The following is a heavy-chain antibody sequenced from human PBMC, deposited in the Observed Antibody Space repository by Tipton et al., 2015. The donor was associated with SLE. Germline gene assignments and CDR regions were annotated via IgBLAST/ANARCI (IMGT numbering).Heavy chain of an antibody. CDR2: LYISGYS. Sequence: TLSLTCTVFGGSISSYDWTWIRQPAGKGLEWIGRLYISGYSNYNPSLKSRVTMSVDTSKNQFSLKLISVTAADTAMYYCVNTENDYWGQGTLVTVSS. V-gene: IGHV4-4*07. D-gene: IGHD5-18*01. CDR1: GGSISSYD. J-gene: IGHJ4*01. CDR3: VNTENDY.